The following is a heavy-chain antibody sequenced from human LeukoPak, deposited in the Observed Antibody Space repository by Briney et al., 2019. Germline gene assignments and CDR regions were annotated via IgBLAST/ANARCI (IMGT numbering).Heavy chain of an antibody. CDR1: GFPFSDFA. V-gene: IGHV3-23*01. J-gene: IGHJ6*03. Sequence: PGGPLSLSCAVSGFPFSDFAMSWVRQAPGEGLEWVSTISGGGDNTYFADSVKGRFTISRDNSKNTLFLQMVSLRAEDTAVYYCAKFEGALLGNYYMDVWGKGTTVTVSS. CDR2: ISGGGDNT. CDR3: AKFEGALLGNYYMDV.